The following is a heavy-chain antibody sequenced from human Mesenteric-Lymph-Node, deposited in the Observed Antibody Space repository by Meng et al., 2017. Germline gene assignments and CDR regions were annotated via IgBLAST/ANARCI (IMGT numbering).Heavy chain of an antibody. CDR3: AKDLPTMVRSFNY. Sequence: EVQLLESGGGLVHPGGSLSFYCAASGFTFRSYAMSWVRQAPGKGLEWVSAISGRGGSTYYADSVKGRFTISRDNSKNTLYLQMNSLTDEDTAVYYCAKDLPTMVRSFNYWGQGTLVTVSS. CDR2: ISGRGGST. V-gene: IGHV3-23*01. CDR1: GFTFRSYA. D-gene: IGHD3-10*01. J-gene: IGHJ4*02.